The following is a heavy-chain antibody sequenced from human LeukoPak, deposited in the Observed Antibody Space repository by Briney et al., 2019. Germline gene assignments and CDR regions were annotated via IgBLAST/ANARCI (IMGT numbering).Heavy chain of an antibody. CDR3: AKVGVGATISYYFDY. V-gene: IGHV3-23*01. CDR1: GFTFSSYA. CDR2: ISGSGGST. D-gene: IGHD1-26*01. Sequence: GGSLRLSCAASGFTFSSYAMSWVRQAPGKGLEWVSAISGSGGSTYYADSVKGRFTISRDNSKNTLYLQMNSLRAEDTAVYYCAKVGVGATISYYFDYWGRGTLVTVSS. J-gene: IGHJ4*02.